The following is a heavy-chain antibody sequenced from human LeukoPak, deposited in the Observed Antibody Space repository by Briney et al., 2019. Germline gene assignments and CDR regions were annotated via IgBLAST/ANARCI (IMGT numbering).Heavy chain of an antibody. J-gene: IGHJ4*02. D-gene: IGHD5/OR15-5a*01. CDR3: ARSTSEGLDS. CDR1: GFPFSGYY. V-gene: IGHV3-11*04. Sequence: PGGSLRLSCAASGFPFSGYYMSWIRQAPGKGLEWISYISDTGHTLYYADSVKGRFTISRDNAGNSLYLHMNSLRVDDTAIYYCARSTSEGLDSWGQGALVTVSS. CDR2: ISDTGHTL.